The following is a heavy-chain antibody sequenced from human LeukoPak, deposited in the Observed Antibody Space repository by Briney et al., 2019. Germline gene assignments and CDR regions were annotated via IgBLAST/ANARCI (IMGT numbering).Heavy chain of an antibody. CDR2: IYSGGST. CDR3: AKASCGGDCYSLGY. D-gene: IGHD2-21*02. Sequence: GGSLRLSCAASGFTVSSNYMSWVRQAPGKGLEWVSVIYSGGSTYYADSVKGRFTISRDNSKNTLYLQMNSLRAEDTAVYYCAKASCGGDCYSLGYWGREPWSPSPQ. CDR1: GFTVSSNY. J-gene: IGHJ4*02. V-gene: IGHV3-53*01.